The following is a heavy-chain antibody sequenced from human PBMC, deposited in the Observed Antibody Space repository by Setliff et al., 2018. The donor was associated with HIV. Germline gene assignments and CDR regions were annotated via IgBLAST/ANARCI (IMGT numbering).Heavy chain of an antibody. V-gene: IGHV1-18*01. CDR1: GYSLSTYA. CDR2: IDSNNGNR. Sequence: ASVKVSCKASGYSLSTYAISWVRQAPGQGLEWMGWIDSNNGNRNFAQKFRGRVTMTTDISTNTAYMEVRSLSFDDTAVYYCTRHVDSGTYMDVWGRGTTVTVSS. CDR3: TRHVDSGTYMDV. D-gene: IGHD5-18*01. J-gene: IGHJ6*03.